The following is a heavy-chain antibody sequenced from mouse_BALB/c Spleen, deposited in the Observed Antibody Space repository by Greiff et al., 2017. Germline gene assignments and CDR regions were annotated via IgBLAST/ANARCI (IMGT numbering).Heavy chain of an antibody. CDR1: GYTFTSYY. D-gene: IGHD2-3*01. J-gene: IGHJ4*01. V-gene: IGHV1S56*01. CDR2: IYPGNVNT. CDR3: ARGGWLLPYFDY. Sequence: VQLQQSGPELVKPGASVRISCKASGYTFTSYYLHWVKQRPGQGLEWIGWIYPGNVNTKYNEKFKGKATLTADKPSSTAYMQLSSLTSEDSAVYFCARGGWLLPYFDYWGQGTSVTVSS.